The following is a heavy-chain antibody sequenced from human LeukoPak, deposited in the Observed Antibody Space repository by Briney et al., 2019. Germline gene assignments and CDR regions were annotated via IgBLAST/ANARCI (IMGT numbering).Heavy chain of an antibody. Sequence: SETLSLTCTVSGGSIRSFYWNWIRQPAGKGLEWIGRIHTSGSTKYNPSLKSRVTISVDKSNNQFSLKLNSVTAADTAMYYCARALPNTDNYNWAFDIWGQGRMVTVSS. D-gene: IGHD5-24*01. V-gene: IGHV4-4*07. J-gene: IGHJ3*02. CDR3: ARALPNTDNYNWAFDI. CDR1: GGSIRSFY. CDR2: IHTSGST.